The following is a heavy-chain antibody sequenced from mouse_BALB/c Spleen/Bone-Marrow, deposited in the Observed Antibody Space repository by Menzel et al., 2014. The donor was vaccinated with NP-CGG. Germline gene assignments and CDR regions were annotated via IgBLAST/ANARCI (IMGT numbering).Heavy chain of an antibody. J-gene: IGHJ4*01. V-gene: IGHV1-5*01. CDR3: TRGITTVVATRAMDY. Sequence: EVQLQQSGTVLARPGASVKMSCKASGYTFTSYWMHWVKQRPGQGLEWIGAIYPGNSDTSHNQKFKGKAKLTSVTSTSTAYMDLSSLTNEDSAVYYCTRGITTVVATRAMDYWGQGTSVTGSS. CDR2: IYPGNSDT. CDR1: GYTFTSYW. D-gene: IGHD1-1*01.